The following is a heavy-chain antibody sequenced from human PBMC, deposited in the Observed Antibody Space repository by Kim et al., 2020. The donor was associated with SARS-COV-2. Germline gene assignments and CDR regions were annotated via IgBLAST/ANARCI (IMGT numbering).Heavy chain of an antibody. V-gene: IGHV3-7*01. CDR2: Q. CDR3: ARGGRTTVDF. D-gene: IGHD1-7*01. Sequence: QNYVDSMKGRFTISRDNARNSLFLQMNSLRVEDTAVYYCARGGRTTVDFWGQGTLVTVSS. J-gene: IGHJ4*02.